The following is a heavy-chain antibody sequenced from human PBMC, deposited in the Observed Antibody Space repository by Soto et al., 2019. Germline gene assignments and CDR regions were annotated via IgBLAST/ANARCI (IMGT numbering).Heavy chain of an antibody. J-gene: IGHJ4*02. V-gene: IGHV2-5*02. CDR2: IYWDDDK. Sequence: SGPTRVNTTQTLTLTCTFAGFSLSTSGVGVGWIRQPPGKALEWLALIYWDDDKRYSPSLKSRLTITKDTSKNQVVLTMTNMDPVDTATYYCAHPPAKIAVAGTTFGYWGQGTLVTVSS. D-gene: IGHD6-19*01. CDR1: GFSLSTSGVG. CDR3: AHPPAKIAVAGTTFGY.